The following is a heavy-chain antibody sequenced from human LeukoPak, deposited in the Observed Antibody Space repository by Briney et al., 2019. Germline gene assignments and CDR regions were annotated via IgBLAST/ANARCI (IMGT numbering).Heavy chain of an antibody. V-gene: IGHV3-30*04. J-gene: IGHJ4*02. D-gene: IGHD6-13*01. CDR3: SRGKSSKQQVARLLDY. CDR2: ISYDGSNK. Sequence: PGGSLRLSCAASGFTFSSYAMHWVRQAPGKGLEWVAVISYDGSNKYYADSVKGRFTISRDNAKNSLYLQMNSLRSEDTAVDYCSRGKSSKQQVARLLDYWGQGTLVTVSS. CDR1: GFTFSSYA.